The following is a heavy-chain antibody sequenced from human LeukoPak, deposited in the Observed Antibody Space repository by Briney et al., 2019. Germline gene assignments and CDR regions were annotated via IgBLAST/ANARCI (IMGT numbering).Heavy chain of an antibody. V-gene: IGHV4-39*07. CDR1: GGSITRSSYH. D-gene: IGHD3-10*01. Sequence: SETLSLTCTVSGGSITRSSYHWGWIRQPPGKGLEWIGSNSGTTYYNPSLKSRVTILVDTSKNQFSLRLSSVNAADTAVYYCAQSPGGSGSYYRVWGQGTLVTVSS. CDR2: NSGTT. CDR3: AQSPGGSGSYYRV. J-gene: IGHJ4*02.